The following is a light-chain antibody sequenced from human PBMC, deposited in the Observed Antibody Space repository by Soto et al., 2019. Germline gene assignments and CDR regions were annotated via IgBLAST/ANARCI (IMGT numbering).Light chain of an antibody. V-gene: IGKV1-5*03. CDR1: QSISSW. CDR2: KAS. Sequence: DIQMTQSPSTLSASVGDRVTITCRASQSISSWLAWYQQKPWKAPKLLIYKASSLESGVPSRFSGSGSGTEFTLTISSLQPDDFATYYCQQYQSYPWTFGQGTKVEIK. J-gene: IGKJ1*01. CDR3: QQYQSYPWT.